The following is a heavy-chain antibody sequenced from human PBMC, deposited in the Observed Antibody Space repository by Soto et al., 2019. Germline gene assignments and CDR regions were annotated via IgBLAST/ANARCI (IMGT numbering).Heavy chain of an antibody. CDR1: GFTFDDYG. CDR3: AKAKTRVYYYYYMDV. CDR2: INWNGGST. D-gene: IGHD6-13*01. J-gene: IGHJ6*03. Sequence: GGSLRLSCAASGFTFDDYGMSWVRQAPGKGLEWVSGINWNGGSTGYADSVKGRFTISRDNAKNSLYLQMNSLRAEDRALYYCAKAKTRVYYYYYMDVWGKGTTVTVSS. V-gene: IGHV3-20*04.